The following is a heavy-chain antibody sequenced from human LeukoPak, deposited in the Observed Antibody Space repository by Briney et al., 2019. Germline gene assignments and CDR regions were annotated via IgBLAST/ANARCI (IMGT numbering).Heavy chain of an antibody. CDR3: ARLWIQDHXDAFDI. V-gene: IGHV3-53*01. CDR2: IYSGGST. CDR1: GFTVSSNY. D-gene: IGHD5-18*01. Sequence: GGSLRLSCAASGFTVSSNYMSWVRQAPGKGLEWVSVIYSGGSTYYADSVKGRFTISRDNSKNTVYLQMNSLRVEDTAVYYCARLWIQDHXDAFDIWGQGTMVTVSS. J-gene: IGHJ3*02.